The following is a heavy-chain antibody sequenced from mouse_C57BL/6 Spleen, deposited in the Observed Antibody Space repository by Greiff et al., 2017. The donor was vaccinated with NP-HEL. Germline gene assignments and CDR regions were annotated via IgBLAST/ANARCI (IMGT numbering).Heavy chain of an antibody. Sequence: EVQLQQSGAELVRPGASVKMSCKASGYTFTSYWMHWVKQRPGQGLEWIGAIYPGNSDTSYNQKFKGKAKLTADTSASTAYMELSSLTNEDSAVYYCARCGSTLYALYYWGKGTTVTVSS. V-gene: IGHV1-5*01. J-gene: IGHJ4*01. D-gene: IGHD1-1*01. CDR1: GYTFTSYW. CDR2: IYPGNSDT. CDR3: ARCGSTLYALYY.